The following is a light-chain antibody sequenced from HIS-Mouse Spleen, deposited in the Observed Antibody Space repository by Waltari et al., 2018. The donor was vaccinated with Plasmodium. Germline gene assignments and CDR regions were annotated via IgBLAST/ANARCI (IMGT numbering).Light chain of an antibody. CDR1: QSVSSN. CDR2: GAS. Sequence: EIVMTQSPATLSVSPGARATLSCRDSQSVSSNLAWYQQKPGQPPRLLIYGASTRATGIPARFSGSGSGTEFTLTISSLQSEDFAVYYCQQYNNWSFTFGPGTKVDIK. J-gene: IGKJ3*01. V-gene: IGKV3-15*01. CDR3: QQYNNWSFT.